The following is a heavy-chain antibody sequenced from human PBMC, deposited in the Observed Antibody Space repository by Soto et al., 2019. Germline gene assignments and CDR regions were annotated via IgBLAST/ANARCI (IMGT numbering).Heavy chain of an antibody. J-gene: IGHJ4*02. CDR1: GFTFITSF. CDR2: INQDGGGT. V-gene: IGHV3-7*03. D-gene: IGHD6-19*01. Sequence: GPLRLSFVASGFTFITSFMGWVRQAPGKGLEWVANINQDGGGTYYVDPVEGRFTISRDNAKDSLYLRMNSLRGEDTAVYYCARYFRGSGRYFFDYWGQGTLVTVSS. CDR3: ARYFRGSGRYFFDY.